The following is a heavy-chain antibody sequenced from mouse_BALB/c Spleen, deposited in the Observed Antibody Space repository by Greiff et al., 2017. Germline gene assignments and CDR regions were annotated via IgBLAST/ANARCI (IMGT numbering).Heavy chain of an antibody. V-gene: IGHV1S137*01. J-gene: IGHJ4*01. CDR1: GYTFTDYA. CDR3: AREGLLYYAMDY. Sequence: QVQLKESGAELVRPGVSVKISCKGSGYTFTDYAMHWVKQSHAKSLEWIGVISTYYGDASYNQKFKGKATMTVDKSSSTAYMELARLTSEDSAIYYCAREGLLYYAMDYWGQGTSVTVSS. D-gene: IGHD1-1*01. CDR2: ISTYYGDA.